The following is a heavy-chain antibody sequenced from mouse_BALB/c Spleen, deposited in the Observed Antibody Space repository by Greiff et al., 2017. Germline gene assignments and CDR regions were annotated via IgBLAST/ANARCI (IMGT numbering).Heavy chain of an antibody. CDR3: ARRLPYAMDY. CDR2: ISYSGST. V-gene: IGHV3-2*02. D-gene: IGHD2-4*01. CDR1: GYSITSDYA. Sequence: EVKLVESGPGLVKPSQSLSLTCTVTGYSITSDYAWNWIRQFPGNKLEWMGYISYSGSTSYNPSLKSRISITRDTSKNQFFLQLNSVTTEDTATYYCARRLPYAMDYWGQGTSVTVSS. J-gene: IGHJ4*01.